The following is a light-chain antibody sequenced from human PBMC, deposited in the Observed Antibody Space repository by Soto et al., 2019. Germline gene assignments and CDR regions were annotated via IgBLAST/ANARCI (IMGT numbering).Light chain of an antibody. CDR2: GAS. J-gene: IGKJ2*01. CDR1: QSVSSN. V-gene: IGKV3-15*01. CDR3: QQYNDWPYT. Sequence: EIVMTQSPATLPVPPGERATLSCRASQSVSSNLAWHQQKRGQPPRLLIYGASTRATGIPARFSGSGSGTEFTLTISSLQSEDFAVYYCQQYNDWPYTFGQGTKLEIK.